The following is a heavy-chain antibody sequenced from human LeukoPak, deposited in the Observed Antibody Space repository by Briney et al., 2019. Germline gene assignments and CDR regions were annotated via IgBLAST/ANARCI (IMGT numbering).Heavy chain of an antibody. J-gene: IGHJ3*02. CDR1: GFTFSDYY. D-gene: IGHD2-2*01. Sequence: RGSLRLSCAASGFTFSDYYVSWSRQAPGKGLECVSYISSSGSTIYYADSVKGRFTISRDNAKNSLYLQMNSLIAEDTAVYYCARVGYDDAFDIWGQGTMVTVSS. V-gene: IGHV3-11*04. CDR2: ISSSGSTI. CDR3: ARVGYDDAFDI.